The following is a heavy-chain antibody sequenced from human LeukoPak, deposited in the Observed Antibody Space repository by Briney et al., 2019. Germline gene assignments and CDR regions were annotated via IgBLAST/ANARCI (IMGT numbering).Heavy chain of an antibody. CDR2: ISSSGGTI. CDR3: PRVDSSGYLDY. Sequence: PGGSLRLSCAASGFTFSDYYMSWIRQAPGKGLEWVSYISSSGGTIYYADSVKGRFTISRDNAKNSLYLQMNSLRAEDTAVYYCPRVDSSGYLDYWGQGTLVTVSS. D-gene: IGHD3-22*01. V-gene: IGHV3-11*01. CDR1: GFTFSDYY. J-gene: IGHJ4*02.